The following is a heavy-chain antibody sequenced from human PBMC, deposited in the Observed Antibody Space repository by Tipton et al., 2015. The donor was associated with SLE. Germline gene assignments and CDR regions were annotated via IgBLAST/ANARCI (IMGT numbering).Heavy chain of an antibody. V-gene: IGHV1-2*02. CDR2: INPNNGGT. D-gene: IGHD4-17*01. J-gene: IGHJ4*02. CDR3: ARDPGTVTPPDY. Sequence: QSGAEVKKPGASVKVSCKASEYSFTGYYIHWVRQAPGQGLEWMGWINPNNGGTNYAQKFQGRVTLTRDTSISTAYMDLTRLKSDDTALYYCARDPGTVTPPDYWGQGTLVTVSS. CDR1: EYSFTGYY.